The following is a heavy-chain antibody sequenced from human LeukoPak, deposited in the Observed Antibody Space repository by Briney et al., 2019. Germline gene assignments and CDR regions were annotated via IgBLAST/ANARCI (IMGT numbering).Heavy chain of an antibody. CDR1: GFTFSSYAM. V-gene: IGHV4-4*02. D-gene: IGHD3-10*01. CDR3: ARAPEDYGSGSYHDY. Sequence: GSLRLSCAASGFTFSSYAMSWVRQAPGKGLEWIGEIYHSGSTNYNPSLKSRVTISVDKSKNQFSLKLSSVTAADTAVYYCARAPEDYGSGSYHDYWGQGTLVTVSS. J-gene: IGHJ4*02. CDR2: IYHSGST.